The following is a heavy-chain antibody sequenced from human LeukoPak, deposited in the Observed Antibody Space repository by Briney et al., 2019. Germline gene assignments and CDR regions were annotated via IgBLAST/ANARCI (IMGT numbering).Heavy chain of an antibody. CDR2: INHSGST. CDR3: ARRRWSSSSVIGY. J-gene: IGHJ4*02. V-gene: IGHV4-34*01. D-gene: IGHD6-6*01. Sequence: SETLSLTCGVNGGSLSGYYWIWIRQTPTQELEWIGEINHSGSTNYNPSLKSRVTISVDTAKNQFCLSLTSLTAADTAVYYCARRRWSSSSVIGYWGRGTRVTVSP. CDR1: GGSLSGYY.